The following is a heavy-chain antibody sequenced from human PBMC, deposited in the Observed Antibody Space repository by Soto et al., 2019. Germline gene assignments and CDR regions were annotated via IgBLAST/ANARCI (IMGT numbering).Heavy chain of an antibody. D-gene: IGHD5-12*01. J-gene: IGHJ5*01. CDR1: GYTVTSLY. CDR3: ARVSYSGYDS. CDR2: INPSRGST. Sequence: ASGKGASKASGYTVTSLYIQWGRPAPGQGAEGMGIINPSRGSTSYGQEVQGRVNMTRDTSTSTGYMELSSLRSEETAVYYCARVSYSGYDSWGQGTLVTVS. V-gene: IGHV1-46*01.